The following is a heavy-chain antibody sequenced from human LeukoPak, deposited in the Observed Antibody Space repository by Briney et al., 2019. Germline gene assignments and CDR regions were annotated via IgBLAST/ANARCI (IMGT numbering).Heavy chain of an antibody. J-gene: IGHJ4*02. CDR1: GASISGSGYY. Sequence: SETLSLTCTVSGASISGSGYYWGWTSQPPGKGLEWLGSIYSSGSTYYNAPLQSLVTRSIEASKIQISLRLNSLAAADAAMYDCAKSGGYGLIDYWGQGTLVTGSS. D-gene: IGHD1-26*01. CDR3: AKSGGYGLIDY. CDR2: IYSSGST. V-gene: IGHV4-39*01.